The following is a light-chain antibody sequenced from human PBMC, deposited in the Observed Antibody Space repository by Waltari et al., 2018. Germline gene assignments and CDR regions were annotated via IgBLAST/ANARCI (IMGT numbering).Light chain of an antibody. CDR1: QSLFYSSNSKNY. J-gene: IGKJ3*01. CDR3: HQYYSLFT. CDR2: WAS. V-gene: IGKV4-1*01. Sequence: DIVMTQSPDYLAVSLGERATINCKSSQSLFYSSNSKNYLAWYQQKPGQSPKLLIYWASTRESGVPDRFSGSGSGTDFTLTISTLQAEDVAVYYCHQYYSLFTFGPGTKVDIK.